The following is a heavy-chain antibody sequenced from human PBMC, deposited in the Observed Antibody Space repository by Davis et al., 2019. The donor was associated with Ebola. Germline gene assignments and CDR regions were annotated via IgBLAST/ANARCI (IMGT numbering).Heavy chain of an antibody. V-gene: IGHV1-2*06. J-gene: IGHJ4*02. CDR1: GYTFTDFY. CDR3: AREGSLLWFGELLSPAEYYFDY. Sequence: ASVKVSCKASGYTFTDFYMHWVRQAPGQGLEWMGRINPKSGGTNYAQKFQGRVTMTRDTSISTAYMELSRLRSDDTAVYYCAREGSLLWFGELLSPAEYYFDYWGQGTLVTVSS. D-gene: IGHD3-10*01. CDR2: INPKSGGT.